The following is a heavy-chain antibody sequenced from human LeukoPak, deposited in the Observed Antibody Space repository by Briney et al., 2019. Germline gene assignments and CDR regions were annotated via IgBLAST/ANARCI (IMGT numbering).Heavy chain of an antibody. J-gene: IGHJ6*03. V-gene: IGHV1-69*13. D-gene: IGHD3-3*01. CDR3: ARGSVRRFLDYMDV. CDR1: GGTFSSYA. CDR2: IIPIFGTA. Sequence: SVKVSCKASGGTFSSYAISWVRQAPGQGLEWMGGIIPIFGTANYAQKYQGRVTITADESTSTAYMELSSLRSEDTAVYYCARGSVRRFLDYMDVWGKGTTVTVSS.